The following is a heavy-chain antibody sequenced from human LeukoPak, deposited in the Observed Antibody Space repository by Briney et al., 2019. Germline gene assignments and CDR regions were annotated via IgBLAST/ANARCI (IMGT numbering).Heavy chain of an antibody. CDR3: ASSWDYYYYGMDV. J-gene: IGHJ6*02. CDR1: GVSISSGGYY. V-gene: IGHV4-31*03. D-gene: IGHD6-13*01. CDR2: IYYSGST. Sequence: SETLSLTCTVSGVSISSGGYYWSWIRQHPGKGPEWIGYIYYSGSTYYNPSLKSRVTISVDTSKNQFSLKLSSVTAADTAVYYCASSWDYYYYGMDVWGQGTTVTVSS.